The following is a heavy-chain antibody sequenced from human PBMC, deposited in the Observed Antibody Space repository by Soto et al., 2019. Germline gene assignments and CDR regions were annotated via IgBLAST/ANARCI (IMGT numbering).Heavy chain of an antibody. J-gene: IGHJ4*02. CDR2: IDWDDDK. D-gene: IGHD3-22*01. Sequence: SGPTLVNPTQTLTLTFTFSAFSLSTGGMCVSWIRQPPGKALEWLARIDWDDDKYYSTSLKTRLTISKDTSKNQVVLTMTNMDPVDTATYYCARILDPIDSSGYYRYYFDYWGQGILVTVSS. V-gene: IGHV2-70*11. CDR3: ARILDPIDSSGYYRYYFDY. CDR1: AFSLSTGGMC.